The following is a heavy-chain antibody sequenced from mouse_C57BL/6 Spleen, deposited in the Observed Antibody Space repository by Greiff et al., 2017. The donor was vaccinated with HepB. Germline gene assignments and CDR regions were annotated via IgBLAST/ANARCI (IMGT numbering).Heavy chain of an antibody. CDR2: IYPGSGST. J-gene: IGHJ4*01. D-gene: IGHD2-4*01. Sequence: QVQLQQPGAELVKPGASVKMSCKASGYTFTSYWITWVKQRPGQGLEWIGDIYPGSGSTNYNEKFKSKATLTVDTSSSTAYMQLSSLTSEDSAVYYCARRDDYEGAMDYWGQGTSVTVSS. CDR3: ARRDDYEGAMDY. V-gene: IGHV1-55*01. CDR1: GYTFTSYW.